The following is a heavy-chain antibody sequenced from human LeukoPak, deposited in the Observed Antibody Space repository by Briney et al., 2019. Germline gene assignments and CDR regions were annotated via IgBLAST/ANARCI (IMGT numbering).Heavy chain of an antibody. CDR2: ISGSGGST. CDR3: EKGGGYDYDSFDI. D-gene: IGHD5-12*01. V-gene: IGHV3-23*01. CDR1: GFTFSSYA. Sequence: GGSLRLSCAASGFTFSSYAMSWVRQAPGKGLEWVSAISGSGGSTYYADSVKGRFTISRDNSKNTLYLQMNSLRAEDTAVYYCEKGGGYDYDSFDIWGQGTMVTVSS. J-gene: IGHJ3*02.